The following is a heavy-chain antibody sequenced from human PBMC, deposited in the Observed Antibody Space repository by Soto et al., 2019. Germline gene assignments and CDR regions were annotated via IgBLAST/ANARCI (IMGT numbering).Heavy chain of an antibody. CDR2: ISAYNGNT. V-gene: IGHV1-18*01. Sequence: QVQLVQSGAGVKKPGASVKVSCKASGYTFTSYGISWVRQAPGQGLEWMGWISAYNGNTNFAQKLQGRVTMTTDTSTSTAYKELRSLKSDDTAVYYCASNERVDSSGYYDWFDPWGQGTLVTVSS. CDR1: GYTFTSYG. J-gene: IGHJ5*02. CDR3: ASNERVDSSGYYDWFDP. D-gene: IGHD3-22*01.